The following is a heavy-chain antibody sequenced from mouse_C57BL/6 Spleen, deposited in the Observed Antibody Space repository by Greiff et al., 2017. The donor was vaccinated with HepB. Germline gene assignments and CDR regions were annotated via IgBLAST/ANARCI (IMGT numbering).Heavy chain of an antibody. Sequence: EVKLVESGGGLVQPGGSLSLSCAASGFTFTDYYMSWVRQPPGKALEWLGFIRNKANGYTTEYSASVKGRFTISRDNSQSILYLQMNALRAEDSATYYCARYIRGNYYFDYWGQGTTLTVSS. CDR1: GFTFTDYY. CDR3: ARYIRGNYYFDY. CDR2: IRNKANGYTT. V-gene: IGHV7-3*01. J-gene: IGHJ2*01. D-gene: IGHD2-1*01.